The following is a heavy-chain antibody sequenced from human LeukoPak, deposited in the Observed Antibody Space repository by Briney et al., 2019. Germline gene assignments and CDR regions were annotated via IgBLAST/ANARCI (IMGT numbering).Heavy chain of an antibody. CDR3: VKITSVTGGDC. Sequence: GGSLRLSCSASGFTFSAYAMYWVRQAPGKGLECVSGISNNGGSSFYADSVKGRFTISRDNSKNTLYLQMSSLRAEDTAVYYCVKITSVTGGDCWGQGTRLTVSS. CDR1: GFTFSAYA. J-gene: IGHJ4*02. CDR2: ISNNGGSS. V-gene: IGHV3-64D*09. D-gene: IGHD1-1*01.